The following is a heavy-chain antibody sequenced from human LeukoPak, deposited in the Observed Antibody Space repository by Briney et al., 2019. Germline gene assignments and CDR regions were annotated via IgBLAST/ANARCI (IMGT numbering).Heavy chain of an antibody. D-gene: IGHD3-3*01. V-gene: IGHV4-34*01. Sequence: PSETLSLTXAVYGGSFSGYYWSWIRQPPGKGLEWIGEINHSGSTNYNPSLKSRVTISVDTSKNQFSLKLSSVTAADTAVYYCASSSLRFLEWLLYEGDAFDIWGQGTMVTVSS. CDR1: GGSFSGYY. CDR2: INHSGST. J-gene: IGHJ3*02. CDR3: ASSSLRFLEWLLYEGDAFDI.